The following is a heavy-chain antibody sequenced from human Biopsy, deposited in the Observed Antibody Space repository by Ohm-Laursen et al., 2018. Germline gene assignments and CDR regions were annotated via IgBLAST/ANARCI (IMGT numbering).Heavy chain of an antibody. CDR2: INHSGST. CDR3: ARGRLRAVARFDY. Sequence: SETLSLTCAVYGGSFSGYYWSWIRQPPGKGLEWIGEINHSGSTNYNPSLKSRVNISVDTSKNQFSLKLSSVTAADTAVYYCARGRLRAVARFDYWGQGTLVTVSS. D-gene: IGHD6-19*01. J-gene: IGHJ4*02. CDR1: GGSFSGYY. V-gene: IGHV4-34*01.